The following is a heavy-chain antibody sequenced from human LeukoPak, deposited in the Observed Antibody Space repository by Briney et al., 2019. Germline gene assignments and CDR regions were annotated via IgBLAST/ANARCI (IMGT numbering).Heavy chain of an antibody. V-gene: IGHV3-49*03. CDR1: GFTFGDHA. CDR3: TRDTLLRYFDWFVPFDY. CDR2: IRSKAYGGTT. D-gene: IGHD3-9*01. Sequence: GGSLRLSCTASGFTFGDHAMRWFRQAPGKGLEWVGFIRSKAYGGTTEYAASVKGRFTISRDDSKSIAYLQMNSLKTEDTAVYYCTRDTLLRYFDWFVPFDYWGQGTLVTVSS. J-gene: IGHJ4*02.